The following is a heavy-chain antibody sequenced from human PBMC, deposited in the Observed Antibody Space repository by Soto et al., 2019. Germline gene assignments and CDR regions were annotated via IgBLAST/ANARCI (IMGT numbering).Heavy chain of an antibody. V-gene: IGHV3-23*01. D-gene: IGHD1-7*01. CDR2: ISGSGGKT. CDR1: GFTFNDYA. J-gene: IGHJ4*02. Sequence: GGSLRLSCAASGFTFNDYAMSWVRQAPGKGLEWVSGISGSGGKTYQTDAVKGRFTISRDNSKNTLYLQMNNLRVEDTAVYYCAKGVGTTWDWYFEYWGQGALVTVSS. CDR3: AKGVGTTWDWYFEY.